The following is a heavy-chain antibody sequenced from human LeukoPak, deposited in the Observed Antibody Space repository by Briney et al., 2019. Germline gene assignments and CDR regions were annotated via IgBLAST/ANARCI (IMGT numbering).Heavy chain of an antibody. D-gene: IGHD6-19*01. CDR2: INPNSGGT. Sequence: GASVKVSCKASGYTFTGYYMHWVRQAPGQGLEWMGWINPNSGGTNHAQKFQGWVTMTRDTSISTAYMELSRLRSDDTAVYYCARARIYSSGWYDYWGQGTLVTVSS. CDR1: GYTFTGYY. J-gene: IGHJ4*02. CDR3: ARARIYSSGWYDY. V-gene: IGHV1-2*04.